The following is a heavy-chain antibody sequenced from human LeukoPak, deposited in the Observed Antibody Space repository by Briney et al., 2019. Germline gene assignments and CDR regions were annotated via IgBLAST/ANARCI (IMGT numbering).Heavy chain of an antibody. CDR2: INHSGST. J-gene: IGHJ5*02. D-gene: IGHD6-13*01. Sequence: SSETLSLTCAVYSGSFSGYYWSWIRQPPGKGLEWIGEINHSGSTNYNPSLKSRVTISVDTSKNQFSLKLSSVTAADTAVYYCASGSSSWYRGRWFDPWGQGTLVTVSS. V-gene: IGHV4-34*01. CDR3: ASGSSSWYRGRWFDP. CDR1: SGSFSGYY.